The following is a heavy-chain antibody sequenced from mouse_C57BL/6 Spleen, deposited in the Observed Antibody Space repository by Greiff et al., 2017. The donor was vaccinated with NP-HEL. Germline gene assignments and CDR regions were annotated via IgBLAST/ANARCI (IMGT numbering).Heavy chain of an antibody. CDR2: IYPRSGNT. CDR1: GYTFTSYG. CDR3: ARGRNMITTTDYYAMDY. J-gene: IGHJ4*01. Sequence: QVQLKESGAELARPGASVKLSCKASGYTFTSYGISWVTQRTGQGLEWIGEIYPRSGNTYYNEKFKGKATLTADKSSSTAYMELRSLTSEDSAVYFCARGRNMITTTDYYAMDYWGQGTSVTVSS. D-gene: IGHD2-4*01. V-gene: IGHV1-81*01.